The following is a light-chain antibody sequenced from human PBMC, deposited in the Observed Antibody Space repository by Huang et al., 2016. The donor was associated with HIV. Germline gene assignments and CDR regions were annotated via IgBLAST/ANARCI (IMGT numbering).Light chain of an antibody. V-gene: IGKV1-39*01. J-gene: IGKJ2*01. CDR1: QNIDIF. CDR2: AAS. Sequence: DIQMTQSPSSLSAAVGDRVTITCRASQNIDIFLNWYQQRSGKAPNLLIYAASGLQSGVPSRFTGSGSGTDFTLTISRLQPEDFATYYYQQSFNAPYTFGQGTKLEIK. CDR3: QQSFNAPYT.